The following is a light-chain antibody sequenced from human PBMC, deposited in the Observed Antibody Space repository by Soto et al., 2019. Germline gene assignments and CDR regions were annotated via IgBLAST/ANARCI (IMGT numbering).Light chain of an antibody. CDR1: SSNIGTNT. CDR2: NNN. Sequence: QSVLTQPPSASRTPGQRVTISCSGSSSNIGTNTVSWYQQLPGTAPKLLIYNNNQRPSGVPDRFSGSKSGTSASLAISRLQSEDEADYYCAAWDDILNVVFGGGTKLTVL. CDR3: AAWDDILNVV. J-gene: IGLJ3*02. V-gene: IGLV1-44*01.